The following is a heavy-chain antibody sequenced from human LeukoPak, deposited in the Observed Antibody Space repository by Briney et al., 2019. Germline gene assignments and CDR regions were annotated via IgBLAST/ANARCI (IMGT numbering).Heavy chain of an antibody. CDR3: AREPSYSSSWYDY. V-gene: IGHV4-31*03. J-gene: IGHJ4*02. Sequence: SETLSLTCTVSGGSISSGGYYWSWIRQHPGKGLEWIGYIYYSGSTYYNPSLKSRVTISVDTSKNQFSLKLSSVTAADTAVYYCAREPSYSSSWYDYWGQGTLVTVSS. CDR1: GGSISSGGYY. D-gene: IGHD6-13*01. CDR2: IYYSGST.